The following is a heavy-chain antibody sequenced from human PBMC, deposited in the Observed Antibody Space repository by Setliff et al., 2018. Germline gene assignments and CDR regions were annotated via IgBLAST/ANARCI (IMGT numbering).Heavy chain of an antibody. CDR2: IYYSGST. CDR1: GGSISSSSYY. D-gene: IGHD6-19*01. CDR3: ARVSQYSSGWYYYYYYGMDV. J-gene: IGHJ6*02. Sequence: NPSETLSLTCTVSGGSISSSSYYWGWIRQPPGKGLEWIGSIYYSGSTYYNPSLKSRVTISVDTSKNQFSLKLSSVTAADTAVYYCARVSQYSSGWYYYYYYGMDVGGQGTTVTVSS. V-gene: IGHV4-39*07.